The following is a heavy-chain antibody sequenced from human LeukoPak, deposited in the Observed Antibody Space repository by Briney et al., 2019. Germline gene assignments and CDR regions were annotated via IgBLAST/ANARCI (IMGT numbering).Heavy chain of an antibody. D-gene: IGHD6-13*01. V-gene: IGHV3-30-3*01. CDR1: GFTFSSYA. CDR2: ISYDGSNK. CDR3: ARDSRYSSSWTDY. J-gene: IGHJ4*02. Sequence: GGSLRLSCAASGFTFSSYAMHWVRQAPGKGLEWVAVISYDGSNKYYADSVKGRFTISRDNSKNTLYLQMNSLRAEDTAVYYCARDSRYSSSWTDYWGQGTLVTVSS.